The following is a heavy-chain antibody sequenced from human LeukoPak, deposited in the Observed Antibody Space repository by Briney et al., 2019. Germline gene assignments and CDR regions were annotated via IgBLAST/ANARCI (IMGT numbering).Heavy chain of an antibody. CDR3: AGEMQEWIQLWPYGGLFDY. J-gene: IGHJ4*02. CDR1: GGSISSGSYY. V-gene: IGHV4-61*02. D-gene: IGHD5-18*01. Sequence: SETLSLTCTVSGGSISSGSYYWSWIRQPAGKGLEWIGRIYTSGSTNYNPSLKSRVTISVDTSKNQFSLRLSSVTAADTAVYYCAGEMQEWIQLWPYGGLFDYWGQGTLVTVSS. CDR2: IYTSGST.